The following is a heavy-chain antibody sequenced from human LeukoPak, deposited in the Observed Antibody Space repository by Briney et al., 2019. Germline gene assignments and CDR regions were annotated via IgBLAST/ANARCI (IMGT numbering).Heavy chain of an antibody. Sequence: SQTLSLTCAISGDSVSSKRDAWNWTSQSPTRGLEWHGRTCYRSKRNNDYAASVKSRITINPDTSKSQFSLRLNSVTPEDTAVYYCARDSSYDYELDAFDIWGQGTMVTVSS. V-gene: IGHV6-1*01. CDR1: GDSVSSKRDA. J-gene: IGHJ3*02. CDR2: TCYRSKRNN. CDR3: ARDSSYDYELDAFDI. D-gene: IGHD5-12*01.